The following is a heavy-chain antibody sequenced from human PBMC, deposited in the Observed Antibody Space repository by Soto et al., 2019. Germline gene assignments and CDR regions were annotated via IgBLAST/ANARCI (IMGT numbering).Heavy chain of an antibody. D-gene: IGHD3-22*01. V-gene: IGHV4-31*03. CDR2: IYYSGST. CDR3: ARDGFPYYYDSSGQEDAFDI. J-gene: IGHJ3*02. Sequence: SETLSLTCTVSGGSISSGGYYLSWIRQHPGKGLEWIGYIYYSGSTYYNPSLKSRVTISVDTSKNQFSLKLSSVTAADTAVYYCARDGFPYYYDSSGQEDAFDIWGQGTMVTVSS. CDR1: GGSISSGGYY.